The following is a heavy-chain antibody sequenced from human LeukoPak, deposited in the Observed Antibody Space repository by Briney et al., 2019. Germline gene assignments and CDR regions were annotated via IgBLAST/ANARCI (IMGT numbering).Heavy chain of an antibody. D-gene: IGHD3-10*01. Sequence: SETLSLTCTVSGGSISSYYWSWIRQPAGKGLEWIGRIYTSGSTNYNPSLKSRVTMSVDTSKNQFSLKLSSVTAADTAVYYCARGAGSGSYFPSYYYYYMDVWGKGTTVTVSS. CDR1: GGSISSYY. J-gene: IGHJ6*03. CDR3: ARGAGSGSYFPSYYYYYMDV. CDR2: IYTSGST. V-gene: IGHV4-4*07.